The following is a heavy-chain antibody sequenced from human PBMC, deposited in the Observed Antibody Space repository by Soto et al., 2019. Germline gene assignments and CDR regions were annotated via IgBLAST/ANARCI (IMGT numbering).Heavy chain of an antibody. J-gene: IGHJ5*02. CDR2: INAGYGKT. V-gene: IGHV1-3*01. Sequence: GASVKVSCKASGCTFTSYPMQWVRQAPGQSLEWMGWINAGYGKTQYSQKFQDRVTMTSDTSATIAYMELSSLTSEDTAVYYCTRGDWFDPWGQGTVVTVSS. CDR1: GCTFTSYP. CDR3: TRGDWFDP. D-gene: IGHD3-16*01.